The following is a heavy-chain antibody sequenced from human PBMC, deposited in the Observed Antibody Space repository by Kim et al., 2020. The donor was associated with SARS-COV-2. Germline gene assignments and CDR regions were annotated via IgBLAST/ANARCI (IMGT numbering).Heavy chain of an antibody. V-gene: IGHV3-23*01. CDR1: GFTFSHYT. CDR3: ARRFCSGGYCHHLHY. D-gene: IGHD2-15*01. Sequence: GGSLRLSCAASGFTFSHYTMNWVRQAPGKGLEWVSVISGSGGETYLADSVKGRFTISRDNSKNRLYLQMNSLRAEDTARYYCARRFCSGGYCHHLHYWG. CDR2: ISGSGGET. J-gene: IGHJ4*01.